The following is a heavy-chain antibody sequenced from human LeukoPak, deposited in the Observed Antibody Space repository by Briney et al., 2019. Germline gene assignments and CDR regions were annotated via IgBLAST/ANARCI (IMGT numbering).Heavy chain of an antibody. CDR3: TRHNYDRSGYGAFDI. CDR1: GFTFSGSD. V-gene: IGHV3-73*01. Sequence: GGSLRLSCAASGFTFSGSDIHWVRQASGKGLEWVGHIRSKTNNYATADATSVKGRFTFSRDDSKNTAYIQMNSLKTEDTAVYYCTRHNYDRSGYGAFDIWGQGTMVTVSS. J-gene: IGHJ3*02. D-gene: IGHD3-22*01. CDR2: IRSKTNNYAT.